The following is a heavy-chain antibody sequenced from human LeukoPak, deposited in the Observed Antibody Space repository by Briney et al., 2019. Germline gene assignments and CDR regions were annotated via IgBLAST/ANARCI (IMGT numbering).Heavy chain of an antibody. Sequence: PGGSLRLSCAASGFTFSSYWMSWVRQAPGKGLEWVANIKQDGSEKYYVDSVKGRFTISRDNAKNSLYLQMNSLRAEDTAVYYCARFDFWSGYGGNYYGMDVWGQGTTVTVSS. CDR2: IKQDGSEK. CDR3: ARFDFWSGYGGNYYGMDV. J-gene: IGHJ6*02. CDR1: GFTFSSYW. V-gene: IGHV3-7*01. D-gene: IGHD3-3*01.